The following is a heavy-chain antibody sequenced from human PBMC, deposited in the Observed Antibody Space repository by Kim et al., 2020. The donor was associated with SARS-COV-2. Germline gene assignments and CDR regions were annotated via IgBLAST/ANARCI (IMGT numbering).Heavy chain of an antibody. J-gene: IGHJ4*02. CDR2: IIPIFGTA. CDR1: GGTFSSYA. V-gene: IGHV1-69*13. Sequence: SVKVSCKASGGTFSSYAISWVRQAPGQGLEWMGGIIPIFGTANYAQKFQGRVTITADESTSTAYMELSSLRSEDTAVYYCARAKWIQLWLQGFDYWGQGTLVTVSS. D-gene: IGHD5-18*01. CDR3: ARAKWIQLWLQGFDY.